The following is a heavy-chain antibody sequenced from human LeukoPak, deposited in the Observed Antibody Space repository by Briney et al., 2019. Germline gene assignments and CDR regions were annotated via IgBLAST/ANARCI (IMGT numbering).Heavy chain of an antibody. J-gene: IGHJ4*02. Sequence: SETLSLTCTVSGGSISSYYWSWIRQPPGKGLEWIGYIYYSGSTNYNPSLKSRVTISVDTSKNQFSLKLSSVTAADTAVYYCARQSGNSGADYWGQGTLVTVSS. CDR1: GGSISSYY. CDR3: ARQSGNSGADY. CDR2: IYYSGST. V-gene: IGHV4-59*01. D-gene: IGHD4-23*01.